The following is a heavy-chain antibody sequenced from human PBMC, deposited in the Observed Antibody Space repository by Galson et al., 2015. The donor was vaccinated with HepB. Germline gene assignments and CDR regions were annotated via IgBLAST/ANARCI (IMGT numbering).Heavy chain of an antibody. Sequence: SLRLSCAASGFTFSSYAMHWVRQAPGKGLEYVSAISSNGGSTYYADSVKGRFTISRDNSKNTLYLQMSSLRAEDTAVYYCVKSNIAAAVGEYYYYYGMDVWGQGTTVTVSS. CDR2: ISSNGGST. CDR3: VKSNIAAAVGEYYYYYGMDV. CDR1: GFTFSSYA. D-gene: IGHD6-13*01. J-gene: IGHJ6*02. V-gene: IGHV3-64D*06.